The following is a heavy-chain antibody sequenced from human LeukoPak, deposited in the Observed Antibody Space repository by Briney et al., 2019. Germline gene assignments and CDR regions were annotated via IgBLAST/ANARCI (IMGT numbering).Heavy chain of an antibody. CDR3: ANGLVGATSEVRSVGY. V-gene: IGHV3-30*18. Sequence: GGSLRLSCAASGFTFDDYAMHWVRQAPGKGLEWVAVISYDGSNKYYADSVKGRFTISRDNSENTLYLQMNSLRAEDTAVYYCANGLVGATSEVRSVGYWGQGTLVTVSS. CDR1: GFTFDDYA. J-gene: IGHJ4*02. CDR2: ISYDGSNK. D-gene: IGHD1-26*01.